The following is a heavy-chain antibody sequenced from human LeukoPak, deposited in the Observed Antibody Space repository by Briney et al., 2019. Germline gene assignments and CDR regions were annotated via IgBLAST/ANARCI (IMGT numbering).Heavy chain of an antibody. D-gene: IGHD2-21*01. CDR1: GFTVRTHS. CDR3: ASAREYCGGTECYEYFQH. J-gene: IGHJ1*01. CDR2: IYGGGST. Sequence: GGSLRLSCAASGFTVRTHSMSWVRQAPGKGLEWVSVIYGGGSTYYADSVNGRFTISRDSSKNTLFLQMNSLRAEDTALYYCASAREYCGGTECYEYFQHWGQGTLVTVSS. V-gene: IGHV3-53*01.